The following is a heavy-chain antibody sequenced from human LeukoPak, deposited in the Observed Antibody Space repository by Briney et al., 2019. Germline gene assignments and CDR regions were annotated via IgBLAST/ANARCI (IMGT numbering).Heavy chain of an antibody. Sequence: ASVKVSCKASGYTFTSYGISWVRQAPGQGLEWMGWISAYNGNTNYAQKLQGRVTITTDTSTSTAYMEMRSLRSDDTAVYYCARAPRDIVLMVYAIYFDYWGQGTLVTVSS. J-gene: IGHJ4*02. CDR3: ARAPRDIVLMVYAIYFDY. CDR2: ISAYNGNT. CDR1: GYTFTSYG. V-gene: IGHV1-18*01. D-gene: IGHD2-8*01.